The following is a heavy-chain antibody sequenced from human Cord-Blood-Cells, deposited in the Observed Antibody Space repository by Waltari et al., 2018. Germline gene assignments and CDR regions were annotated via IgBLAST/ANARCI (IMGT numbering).Heavy chain of an antibody. CDR2: IVVGSGNT. CDR1: GFTFTSSA. V-gene: IGHV1-58*01. J-gene: IGHJ3*02. D-gene: IGHD3-3*01. CDR3: AADLMEDAFDI. Sequence: QMQLVQSGPEGKKPGTSVKVSCKASGFTFTSSAVQWVRQARGQTLEWIGWIVVGSGNTNYAQKFQERVTITRDMSTSTAYMELSSLRSEDTAVYYCAADLMEDAFDIWGQGTMVTVSS.